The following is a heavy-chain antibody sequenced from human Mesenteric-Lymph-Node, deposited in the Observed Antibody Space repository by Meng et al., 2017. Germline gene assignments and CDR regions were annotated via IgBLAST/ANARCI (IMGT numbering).Heavy chain of an antibody. CDR3: ARGGGCSSSSCDLDY. J-gene: IGHJ4*02. Sequence: HGQVQDTGTGLVQPSETLSLICVVSGASISSGNWWNWVRQPPGKGLELIGNIYHNGSTNYNPSLKSRVTISVDKSKNQFSLKLSSVTAADTAMYYCARGGGCSSSSCDLDYWGQGVLVTVSS. D-gene: IGHD2-2*01. V-gene: IGHV4-4*02. CDR1: GASISSGNW. CDR2: IYHNGST.